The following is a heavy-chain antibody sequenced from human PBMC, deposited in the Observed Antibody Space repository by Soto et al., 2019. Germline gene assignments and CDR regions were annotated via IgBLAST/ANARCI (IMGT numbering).Heavy chain of an antibody. J-gene: IGHJ4*02. V-gene: IGHV1-69*13. CDR3: VRDSGAKLSSS. D-gene: IGHD6-13*01. CDR1: GGTFSSYR. CDR2: IVPIYRTA. Sequence: SVKVSCKASGGTFSSYRISWVRQAPGQGLEWVSGIVPIYRTADYAQKFQGRVTITADESARTSYMELRSLKSQDTAVYYCVRDSGAKLSSSWGQGTLVTVS.